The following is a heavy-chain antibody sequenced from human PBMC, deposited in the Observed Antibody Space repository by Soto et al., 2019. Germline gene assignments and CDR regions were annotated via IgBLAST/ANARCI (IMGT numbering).Heavy chain of an antibody. D-gene: IGHD3-16*01. CDR3: ARDDYKDGGNNWFDP. Sequence: PXATLSLTCTVSGGSITNYYWSWIRQPAGKGLEWIGRMYTKERTNYNLSFKSRVTMSVDTSKNQFSLKLNAVTAADTAVYYCARDDYKDGGNNWFDPWGQGTLVTVSS. CDR2: MYTKERT. CDR1: GGSITNYY. V-gene: IGHV4-4*07. J-gene: IGHJ5*02.